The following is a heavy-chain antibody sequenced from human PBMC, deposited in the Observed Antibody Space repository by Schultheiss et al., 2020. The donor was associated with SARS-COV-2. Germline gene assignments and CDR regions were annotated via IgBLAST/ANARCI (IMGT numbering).Heavy chain of an antibody. CDR1: GFTFSNYA. D-gene: IGHD5-24*01. J-gene: IGHJ3*02. V-gene: IGHV3-23*01. CDR3: ARNRRMATKKDAFDI. CDR2: ISGNAIKT. Sequence: GESLKISCAASGFTFSNYAMSWVRQAPGKGLEWVSGISGNAIKTYYADSVKGRFTISRDNSRNTLYLQLNSLGAEDTALYYCARNRRMATKKDAFDIWGQGTMVTVSS.